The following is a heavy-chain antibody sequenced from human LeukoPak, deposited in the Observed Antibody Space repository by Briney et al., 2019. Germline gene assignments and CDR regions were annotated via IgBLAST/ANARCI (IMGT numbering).Heavy chain of an antibody. CDR2: IYTSGST. J-gene: IGHJ5*02. Sequence: SETLSFTCTVSGGSISSYYWSWIRQPAGKGLEWIGRIYTSGSTNYNPSLKSRVTMSVDTSKNQFSLKLSSVTAADTAVYYCARDYGSGRHSFLGLDPWGQGTLVTVSS. V-gene: IGHV4-4*07. CDR3: ARDYGSGRHSFLGLDP. D-gene: IGHD3-10*01. CDR1: GGSISSYY.